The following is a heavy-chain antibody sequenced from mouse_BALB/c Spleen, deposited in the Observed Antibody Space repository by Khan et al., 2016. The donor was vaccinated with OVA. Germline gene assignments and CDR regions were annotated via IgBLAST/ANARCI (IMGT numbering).Heavy chain of an antibody. CDR2: TNPTNGRT. J-gene: IGHJ2*01. V-gene: IGHV1S81*02. CDR3: ARIKKIVATYFDY. CDR1: GYTFTSYW. Sequence: QVQLQQPGAELVKAGASVKMSCKASGYTFTSYWMHWVTQRLGQGLEWFAETNPTNGRTYYNEKFKSKATLTVDKSSSTAYMLLSGPTFEDSAVYYGARIKKIVATYFDYGGQGTTLTVSS. D-gene: IGHD1-1*01.